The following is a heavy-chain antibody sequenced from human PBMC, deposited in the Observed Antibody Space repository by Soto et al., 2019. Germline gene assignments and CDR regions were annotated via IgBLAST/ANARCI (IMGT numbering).Heavy chain of an antibody. Sequence: ASVKVSCKASGYKFTTYFIHWVLQAHGQGLEWMGMIHPSGDTGYAQKFRGRVTMTIDTSTTTAYMELRNLTSEDTAVYFSVRGYCTTSPCSGDFQFWGQGTLVTVSS. D-gene: IGHD2-15*01. CDR2: IHPSGDT. J-gene: IGHJ1*01. CDR3: VRGYCTTSPCSGDFQF. V-gene: IGHV1-46*01. CDR1: GYKFTTYF.